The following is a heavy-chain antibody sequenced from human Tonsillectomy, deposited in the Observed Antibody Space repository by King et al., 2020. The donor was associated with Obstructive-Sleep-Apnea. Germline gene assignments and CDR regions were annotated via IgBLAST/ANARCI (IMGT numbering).Heavy chain of an antibody. CDR2: INHSGST. CDR1: GGSFSGYY. Sequence: VQLQQWGAGLLKPSETLSLTCAVYGGSFSGYYWSWIRQPPGKGLEWIGEINHSGSTNYNPSLKSRVTISVDTSKNQFSLKLSSVTAADTAVNYCARDRYCSSTSCYISGMDVWGQGTTVTVSS. D-gene: IGHD2-2*02. CDR3: ARDRYCSSTSCYISGMDV. V-gene: IGHV4-34*01. J-gene: IGHJ6*02.